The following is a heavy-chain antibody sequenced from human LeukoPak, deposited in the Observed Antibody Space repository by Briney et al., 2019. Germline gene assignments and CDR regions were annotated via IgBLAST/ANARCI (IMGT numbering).Heavy chain of an antibody. J-gene: IGHJ4*02. Sequence: GGSLRLSCAASGFTFSKYWMLWVRQPPGKGPVWVSKINTDGSGAIYADSVRGRFTISRDNAKNTVYLQMNSLRVEDTAVYYCVSFIEERDWGQGTPVTVSS. D-gene: IGHD1-26*01. CDR1: GFTFSKYW. V-gene: IGHV3-74*01. CDR3: VSFIEERD. CDR2: INTDGSGA.